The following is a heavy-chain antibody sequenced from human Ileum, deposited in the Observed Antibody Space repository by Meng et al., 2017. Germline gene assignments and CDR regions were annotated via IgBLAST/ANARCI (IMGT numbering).Heavy chain of an antibody. V-gene: IGHV4-30-4*01. CDR3: ARENTIFGVVWGSWFDP. Sequence: QVQLQESVPGLVKPSQTLSLTCTVSGCSISSGDYYWSWIRQPPGKGLEWIGYIYYSGSTYYNPSLKSRVTISVDTSKNQFSLKLSSVTAADTAVYYCARENTIFGVVWGSWFDPWGQGTLVTVSS. J-gene: IGHJ5*02. CDR2: IYYSGST. CDR1: GCSISSGDYY. D-gene: IGHD3-3*01.